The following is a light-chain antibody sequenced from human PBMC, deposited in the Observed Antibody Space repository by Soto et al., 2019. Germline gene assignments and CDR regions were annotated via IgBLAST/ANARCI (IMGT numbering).Light chain of an antibody. CDR2: SSN. V-gene: IGLV1-44*01. Sequence: QSVLTQPPSASGTPGQRVTISCSGSSSNIGSNTVNWYQQLPGTAPKLLIYSSNQRPSGVPDRFSGSKSGTSASLAISGLQSEDEADYYCAVWDDSLNGLVFGGGTKLTVL. J-gene: IGLJ2*01. CDR3: AVWDDSLNGLV. CDR1: SSNIGSNT.